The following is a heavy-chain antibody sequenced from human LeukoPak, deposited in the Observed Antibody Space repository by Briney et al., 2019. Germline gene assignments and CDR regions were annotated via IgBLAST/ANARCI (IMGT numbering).Heavy chain of an antibody. V-gene: IGHV3-23*01. D-gene: IGHD1-26*01. CDR1: GFTFSNSA. CDR2: ISGSGGST. Sequence: GGSLRLSCAASGFTFSNSALSWVRQAPGKGLEWVSDISGSGGSTYYADSVKGRFTISRDNSKNTLYLQMNSLRAEDTAIYYCAKEYTGTFSPFPSYFDNWGQGTLVTVSS. J-gene: IGHJ4*02. CDR3: AKEYTGTFSPFPSYFDN.